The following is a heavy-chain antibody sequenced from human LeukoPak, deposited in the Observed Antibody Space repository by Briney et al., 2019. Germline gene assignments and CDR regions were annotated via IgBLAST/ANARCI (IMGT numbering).Heavy chain of an antibody. Sequence: PSETLSLTCTVSGGSISSYYWSWVRQPPGKGLEWIGYIYDSGNTNYNPSLKSRVTISVDTSKNQFSLKLSSVTAADTAVYYCAREVYSYGYKWFDPWGQGTLVTVSS. J-gene: IGHJ5*02. D-gene: IGHD5-18*01. CDR1: GGSISSYY. CDR2: IYDSGNT. CDR3: AREVYSYGYKWFDP. V-gene: IGHV4-59*01.